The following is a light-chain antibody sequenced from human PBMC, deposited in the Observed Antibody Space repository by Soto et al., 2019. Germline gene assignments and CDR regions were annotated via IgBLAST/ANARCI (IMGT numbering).Light chain of an antibody. CDR3: QQQASSPTYT. V-gene: IGKV3-20*01. Sequence: EIVLTQSPGTLSLSPGERATLSCRASQSVSSSYLAWYQQTPGQAPRLLIYGASSRATGIPDRFSGSGSWTDFTLIISRLEPEDFAVYYCQQQASSPTYTFGQGTKLQIK. CDR2: GAS. J-gene: IGKJ2*01. CDR1: QSVSSSY.